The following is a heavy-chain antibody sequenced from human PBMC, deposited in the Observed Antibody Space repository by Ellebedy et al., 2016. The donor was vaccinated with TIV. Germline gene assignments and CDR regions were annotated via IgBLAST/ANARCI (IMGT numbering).Heavy chain of an antibody. J-gene: IGHJ4*02. V-gene: IGHV3-74*01. D-gene: IGHD3-10*01. CDR1: GFTFSSYW. CDR2: INNGVSST. CDR3: AKAGYGSGNFYTQNFDS. Sequence: PGGSLRLSCASSGFTFSSYWMHWVRQAPGKGPGWVSRINNGVSSTSYANSVKARLTIYRDNSESTLYLQMSSLRTEDTAVYYCAKAGYGSGNFYTQNFDSWGQGTLVTVSA.